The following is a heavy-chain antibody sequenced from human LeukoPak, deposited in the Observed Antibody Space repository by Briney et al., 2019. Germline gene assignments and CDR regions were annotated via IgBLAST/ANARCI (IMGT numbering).Heavy chain of an antibody. J-gene: IGHJ4*02. V-gene: IGHV4-39*01. CDR3: ARNGSLTSPFLY. CDR2: AYYSGNT. Sequence: SETLSLTCTVSGVSISSSGYYWGWIRQPPGKGLEWIVSAYYSGNTYYNPSLKRLVTISVDTSKNQFSLKLSSVKAAETAVYYCARNGSLTSPFLYWGQRTLVTVSS. D-gene: IGHD3-3*01. CDR1: GVSISSSGYY.